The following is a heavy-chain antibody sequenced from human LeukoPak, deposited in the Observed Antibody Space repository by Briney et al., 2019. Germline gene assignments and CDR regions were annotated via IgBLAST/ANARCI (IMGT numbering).Heavy chain of an antibody. Sequence: GGSLRLSCTASGFTFSRFWMHWVRHAPGKGLEWVSRASSDGSSTVHADSVKGRFTISRDNAKKTMYLQMNSLRVEDTARYYCARDSDAGFDYWGRGTLVTVPS. CDR2: ASSDGSST. CDR1: GFTFSRFW. J-gene: IGHJ4*02. CDR3: ARDSDAGFDY. V-gene: IGHV3-74*01.